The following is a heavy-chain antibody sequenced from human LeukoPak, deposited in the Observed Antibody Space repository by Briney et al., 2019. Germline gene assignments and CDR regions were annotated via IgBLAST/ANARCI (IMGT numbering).Heavy chain of an antibody. CDR3: AREVAAQYSFDN. CDR1: GFTFSSYW. V-gene: IGHV3-7*03. Sequence: GGSLRLSCAASGFTFSSYWMSWVRQAPGKGLEWVANIKQDGSQKYYVDSVKGRFIISRDNAKNSLLLQMDSLRAEDTAVYFCAREVAAQYSFDNWGQGALVSVSS. J-gene: IGHJ4*02. CDR2: IKQDGSQK. D-gene: IGHD2-15*01.